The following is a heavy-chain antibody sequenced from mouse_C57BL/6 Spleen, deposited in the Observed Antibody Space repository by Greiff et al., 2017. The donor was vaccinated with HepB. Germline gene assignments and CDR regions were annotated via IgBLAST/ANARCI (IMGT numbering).Heavy chain of an antibody. CDR3: ARDGRVVAWYFDV. J-gene: IGHJ1*03. CDR1: GFTFSSYA. Sequence: EVQWVESGGGLVKPGGSLKLSCAASGFTFSSYAMSWVRQTPEKRLEWVATISDGGSYTYYPDNVKGRFTISRDNAKNNLYLQMSHLKSEDAAMYYCARDGRVVAWYFDVWGTGTTVTVSS. CDR2: ISDGGSYT. D-gene: IGHD1-1*01. V-gene: IGHV5-4*01.